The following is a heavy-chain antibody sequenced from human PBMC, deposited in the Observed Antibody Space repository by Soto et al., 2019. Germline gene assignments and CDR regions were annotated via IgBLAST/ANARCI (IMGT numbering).Heavy chain of an antibody. J-gene: IGHJ4*02. Sequence: EVQLVESGGGVVRPGGSLRLSCAASGFTFDDYGMSWVRQAPGKGLEWVSGINWNGGSTGYADSVKGRFTISRDNAKNALYLQMNSLRAEDTALYHCARVIAAAGQTPYYFDYWGQGTLVTVSS. D-gene: IGHD6-13*01. CDR2: INWNGGST. CDR3: ARVIAAAGQTPYYFDY. CDR1: GFTFDDYG. V-gene: IGHV3-20*01.